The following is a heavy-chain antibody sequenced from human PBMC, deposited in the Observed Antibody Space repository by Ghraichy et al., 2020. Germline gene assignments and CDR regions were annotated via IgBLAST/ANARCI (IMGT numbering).Heavy chain of an antibody. Sequence: SETLSLTCTVSGGSMSNYQWTWIRQPAGKGLEWIGRVHTSGTTNYNPSLKSRVTVSLDTSQNHFSLDLNSVTAADTAVYYCARGYYDGSGSFYPHFDYWGQGILVTVSS. CDR3: ARGYYDGSGSFYPHFDY. V-gene: IGHV4-4*07. J-gene: IGHJ4*02. CDR1: GGSMSNYQ. D-gene: IGHD3-10*01. CDR2: VHTSGTT.